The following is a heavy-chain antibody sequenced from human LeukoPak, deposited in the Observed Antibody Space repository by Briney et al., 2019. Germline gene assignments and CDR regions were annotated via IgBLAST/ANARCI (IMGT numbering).Heavy chain of an antibody. V-gene: IGHV4-59*01. D-gene: IGHD2-21*02. J-gene: IGHJ4*02. Sequence: SETLSLTCTLSGGSISTYYWSWVRQPPGKGLEWIGYIYYTGSTDYNPSLKSRVTISVDTSKNQFSLKLSSVTAADTAVYYCAREAYCGGDCYSGFDYWGQGTLVTVSS. CDR3: AREAYCGGDCYSGFDY. CDR1: GGSISTYY. CDR2: IYYTGST.